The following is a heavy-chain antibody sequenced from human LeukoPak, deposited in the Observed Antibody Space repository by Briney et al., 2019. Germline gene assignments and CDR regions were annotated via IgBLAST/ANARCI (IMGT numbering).Heavy chain of an antibody. D-gene: IGHD3-22*01. CDR3: AREYYDSSGYYRFDY. CDR1: GYTFTSYA. J-gene: IGHJ4*02. CDR2: INAGNGNT. Sequence: GASVTVSCTASGYTFTSYAMHWVRQAPGQRLEWMGWINAGNGNTKYSQKFQGRVTITRDTSASTAYMELSSLRSEDTAVYYCAREYYDSSGYYRFDYWGQGTLVTVSS. V-gene: IGHV1-3*01.